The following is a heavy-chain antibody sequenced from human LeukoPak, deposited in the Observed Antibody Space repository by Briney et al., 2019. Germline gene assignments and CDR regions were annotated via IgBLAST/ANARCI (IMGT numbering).Heavy chain of an antibody. Sequence: KPSETLSLTCAVYGGSFSGYYWSWIRQPPGKGLEWIGEINHSGSTKYNPSLKSRVTISLDTSKNQFSLKLSSVTAADTAVYYCAREYGGQLAPFDSWGQGTLVTVSS. CDR1: GGSFSGYY. D-gene: IGHD1-26*01. CDR3: AREYGGQLAPFDS. CDR2: INHSGST. V-gene: IGHV4-34*01. J-gene: IGHJ4*02.